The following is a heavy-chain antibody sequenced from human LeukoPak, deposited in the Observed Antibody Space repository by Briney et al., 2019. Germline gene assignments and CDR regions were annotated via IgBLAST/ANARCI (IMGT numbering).Heavy chain of an antibody. V-gene: IGHV4-59*12. Sequence: SETLSLTCTVSGGSISSYYWSWIRQPPGKGLEWIGYIYYRGSTNYNPSLKSRVTISVDTSENQFSLKLSSVTAADTAVYYCARALQDYYDSSGDIFDDAFDIWGQGTMVTVSS. J-gene: IGHJ3*02. CDR2: IYYRGST. D-gene: IGHD3-22*01. CDR1: GGSISSYY. CDR3: ARALQDYYDSSGDIFDDAFDI.